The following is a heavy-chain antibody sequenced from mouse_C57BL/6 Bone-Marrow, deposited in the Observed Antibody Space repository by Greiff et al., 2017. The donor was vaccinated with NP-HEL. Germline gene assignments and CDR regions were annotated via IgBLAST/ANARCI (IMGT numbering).Heavy chain of an antibody. CDR2: IHPNSGST. D-gene: IGHD2-5*01. CDR1: GYTFTSYW. V-gene: IGHV1-64*01. J-gene: IGHJ3*01. CDR3: ASYSNYAWFAY. Sequence: VKLQQPGAELVKPGASVKLSCKASGYTFTSYWMHWVKQRPGQGLEWIGMIHPNSGSTNYNEKFKSKATLTVDKSSSTAYMQLSSLTSEDSAVYYCASYSNYAWFAYWGQGTLVTVSA.